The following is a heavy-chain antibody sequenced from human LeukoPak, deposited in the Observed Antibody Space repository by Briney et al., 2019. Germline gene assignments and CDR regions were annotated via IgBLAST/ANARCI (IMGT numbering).Heavy chain of an antibody. J-gene: IGHJ4*02. Sequence: GGSLRLSCAASGFTFSSYGMHWVRQAPGKGLEWVAYIRYDGGNKYYADSVKGRFTISRDNSKNTLYLQMNSLRADDTAVYYCAKDPPHYSSGWYDHWIDYWGQGTLVTVSS. V-gene: IGHV3-30*02. CDR3: AKDPPHYSSGWYDHWIDY. CDR2: IRYDGGNK. CDR1: GFTFSSYG. D-gene: IGHD6-19*01.